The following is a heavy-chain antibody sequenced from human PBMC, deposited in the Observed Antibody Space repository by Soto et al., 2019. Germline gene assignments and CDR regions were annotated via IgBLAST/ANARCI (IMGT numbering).Heavy chain of an antibody. Sequence: GGSLRLSCAAYGFTFSTYWMHWIRQVPGKGLEWVSRINSDASHTYYADSVKGRFTISRDNANNTLHKQMNSLRAEDTAVYYCVRERHSITSCGCRNWFYPWGQGTLVTVYS. CDR3: VRERHSITSCGCRNWFYP. V-gene: IGHV3-74*01. D-gene: IGHD3-3*02. CDR2: INSDASHT. J-gene: IGHJ5*02. CDR1: GFTFSTYW.